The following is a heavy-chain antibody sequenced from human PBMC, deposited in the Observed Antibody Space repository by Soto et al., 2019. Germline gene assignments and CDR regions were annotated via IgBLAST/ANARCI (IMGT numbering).Heavy chain of an antibody. CDR3: VRDYYHISGSHYDIPLDS. V-gene: IGHV3-23*01. J-gene: IGHJ4*02. CDR1: GFTFSSYA. D-gene: IGHD3-10*01. CDR2: ISGSGGST. Sequence: PRLSCAASGFTFSSYAMSWVRQAPGKGLEWVSGISGSGGSTYYADSVKGRFTISRDNSKDTLYLQMNSLRAEDTAVYQCVRDYYHISGSHYDIPLDSWGQGTLVTVSS.